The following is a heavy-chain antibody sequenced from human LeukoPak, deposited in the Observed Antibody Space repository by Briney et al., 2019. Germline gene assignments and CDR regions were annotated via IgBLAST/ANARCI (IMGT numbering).Heavy chain of an antibody. V-gene: IGHV4-31*02. J-gene: IGHJ4*02. Sequence: LRLSCAASGFTFSSYSMNWVRQHPGKGLEWIGYIYYSGSTYYNPSLKSRVTISVDTSKNQFSLKLSSVTAADTAVYYCARELAGGDSSGYLDYWGQGTLVTVSS. D-gene: IGHD3-22*01. CDR2: IYYSGST. CDR3: ARELAGGDSSGYLDY. CDR1: GFTFSSYS.